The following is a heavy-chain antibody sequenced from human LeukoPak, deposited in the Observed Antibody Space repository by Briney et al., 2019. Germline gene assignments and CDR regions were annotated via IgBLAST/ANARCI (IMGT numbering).Heavy chain of an antibody. CDR3: ARGVARIAAAALDY. CDR2: INHSGST. Sequence: SETLSLTCAVYGGSFSGYYWSWIRQPPGKGLEWIGKINHSGSTNYNPSLKSRVTISVDTSKNQFSLKLSSVTAADTAVYYCARGVARIAAAALDYWGQGALVTVSS. D-gene: IGHD6-13*01. V-gene: IGHV4-34*01. CDR1: GGSFSGYY. J-gene: IGHJ4*02.